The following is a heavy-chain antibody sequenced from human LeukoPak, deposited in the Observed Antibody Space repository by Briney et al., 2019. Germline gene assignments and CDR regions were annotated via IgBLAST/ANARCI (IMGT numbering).Heavy chain of an antibody. J-gene: IGHJ5*02. Sequence: ASVKVSCKASGYTFTGYYMHWVRQAPGQRLEWMGWIYPNSGGTNYAQKFQGRVTMTRDTSISTAYMELSSLRSEDTAVYYCARESKVTTVINTWGQGTLVTVSS. D-gene: IGHD4-17*01. CDR2: IYPNSGGT. CDR3: ARESKVTTVINT. V-gene: IGHV1-2*02. CDR1: GYTFTGYY.